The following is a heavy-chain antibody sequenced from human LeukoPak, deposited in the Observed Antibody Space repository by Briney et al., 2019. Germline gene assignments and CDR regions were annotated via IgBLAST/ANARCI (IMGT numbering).Heavy chain of an antibody. CDR2: TSGDEDST. D-gene: IGHD6-25*01. Sequence: GGSLRLSCAVSGVTISSFAMSWGRQAPGQGLEWVAVTSGDEDSTHYAESVRGRFIISTDNSKNSLNLQMNSLRSADTAVYYCTTDVMTGFSSGWYFGSWGQGTQVTVSS. CDR1: GVTISSFA. V-gene: IGHV3-23*01. J-gene: IGHJ4*02. CDR3: TTDVMTGFSSGWYFGS.